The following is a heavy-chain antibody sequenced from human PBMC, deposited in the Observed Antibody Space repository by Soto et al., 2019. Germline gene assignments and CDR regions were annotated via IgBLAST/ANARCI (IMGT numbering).Heavy chain of an antibody. CDR2: IIPIFGTA. J-gene: IGHJ6*02. CDR3: ATTSSGYPLNGMDV. D-gene: IGHD3-22*01. Sequence: SVKVSCKASGGTFSSYAISWVRQAPGQGLEWMGGIIPIFGTANYAQKFQGRVTITADESTSTAYMELSSLRSEDTAVYYCATTSSGYPLNGMDVWGQGTRVTVSS. V-gene: IGHV1-69*13. CDR1: GGTFSSYA.